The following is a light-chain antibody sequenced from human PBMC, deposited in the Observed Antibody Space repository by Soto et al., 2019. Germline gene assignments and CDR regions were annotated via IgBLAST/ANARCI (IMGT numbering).Light chain of an antibody. V-gene: IGKV3-20*01. J-gene: IGKJ5*01. CDR3: QQYAFSPRT. Sequence: EIVLTQSPGTLALSPGERATLSCRARQSIDSKYFSWYQQKPGQAPRLLIYGGSRRATGVPDRFSGAGSGTDFTLTISRLEPEEFAVFYCQQYAFSPRTFGQGTRLQIK. CDR2: GGS. CDR1: QSIDSKY.